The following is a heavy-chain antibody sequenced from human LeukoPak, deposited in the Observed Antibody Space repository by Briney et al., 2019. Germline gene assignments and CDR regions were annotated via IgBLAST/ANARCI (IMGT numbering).Heavy chain of an antibody. V-gene: IGHV4-4*02. J-gene: IGHJ4*02. CDR2: SYYSGST. Sequence: SGTLSLTCAVSGGSISGDSWWSWVRQSPGKGLEWIGYSYYSGSTNYNPSLKSRVTISLDTSKNQFSLKLTSVTAADTAVYYCAKSGSYYGSTSGWGQGTLVTVSP. CDR3: AKSGSYYGSTSG. CDR1: GGSISGDSW. D-gene: IGHD3-10*01.